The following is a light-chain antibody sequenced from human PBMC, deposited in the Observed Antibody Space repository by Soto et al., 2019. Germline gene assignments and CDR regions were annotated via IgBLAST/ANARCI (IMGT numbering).Light chain of an antibody. CDR3: QLYNSYLWR. Sequence: DIQITQSPSTLSASVVDRVAITCRASQSIGSWVAWYQQKPGKAPKVLISKASTLESGVPARFSGSGSGTEFTLTISSLQPDDVATYYCQLYNSYLWRFGQGTKVDIK. V-gene: IGKV1-5*03. CDR2: KAS. CDR1: QSIGSW. J-gene: IGKJ1*01.